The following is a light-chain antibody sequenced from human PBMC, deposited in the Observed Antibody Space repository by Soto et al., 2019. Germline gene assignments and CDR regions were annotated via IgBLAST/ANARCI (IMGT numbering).Light chain of an antibody. Sequence: EIVLTQSPDTLSLSPGESASLSCRASQSVSSTFLAWYQQKPGQAPSLLIYAASSRATGIPHRFRGSGSATDFTLTISRLEPEDFAVYFCQQYGSSPLTFGGGTKVEI. CDR2: AAS. CDR1: QSVSSTF. CDR3: QQYGSSPLT. V-gene: IGKV3-20*01. J-gene: IGKJ4*01.